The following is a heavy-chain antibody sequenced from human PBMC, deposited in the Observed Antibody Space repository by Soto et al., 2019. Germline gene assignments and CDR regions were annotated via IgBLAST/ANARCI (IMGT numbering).Heavy chain of an antibody. J-gene: IGHJ4*02. D-gene: IGHD3-16*01. CDR1: GGSISSSSYY. CDR2: IYYSGST. Sequence: QLQLQESGPGLVKPSETLSLTCTVSGGSISSSSYYWGWIRQPPGKGLEWIGSIYYSGSTYYNPSLRSHVTIPENTSKNQSPLKLTFVTAGDTAVYYCARQRGSWGGERKDYWGQGTLVTVSS. CDR3: ARQRGSWGGERKDY. V-gene: IGHV4-39*01.